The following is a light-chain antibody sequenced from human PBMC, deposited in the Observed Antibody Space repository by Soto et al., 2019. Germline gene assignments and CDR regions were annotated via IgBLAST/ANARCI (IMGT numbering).Light chain of an antibody. Sequence: QAARTQPASVSGSPGQSITIACTGTSSDVGDYNYVSWYQQHPGKAPKLMIYEVSNRPSGVSNRFSGSKSGNTASLAISGLQAEDEADYYCSSYTSSSPYVFGTGTKVTVL. CDR1: SSDVGDYNY. CDR2: EVS. V-gene: IGLV2-14*01. CDR3: SSYTSSSPYV. J-gene: IGLJ1*01.